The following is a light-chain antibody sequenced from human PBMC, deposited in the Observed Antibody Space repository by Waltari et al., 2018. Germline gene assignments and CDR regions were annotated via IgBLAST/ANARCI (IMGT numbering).Light chain of an antibody. CDR2: KAS. J-gene: IGKJ4*01. Sequence: DIQMTQSPSSLSASVGDRVTISCRASQDISSYLAWYQQKPGKAPKLLIYKASTLQSGVPSRFSGSGSGTDFTLIISSLQPEDFATYYCQQHNSNPLTFGGGTKVEIK. CDR3: QQHNSNPLT. CDR1: QDISSY. V-gene: IGKV1-9*01.